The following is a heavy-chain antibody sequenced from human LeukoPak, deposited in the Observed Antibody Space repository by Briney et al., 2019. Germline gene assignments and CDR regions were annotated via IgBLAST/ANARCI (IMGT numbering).Heavy chain of an antibody. CDR1: GYTFTDYY. Sequence: ASVKVSCKASGYTFTDYYIHWVRQAPGQGLEWMGWINPNSGPTNFGKKFQGRVTMTRDTSSSTPYMELNRLSSDDTAVYYCARAVLVASYHLDSWGQGTLLIVSS. V-gene: IGHV1-2*02. J-gene: IGHJ4*02. D-gene: IGHD5-12*01. CDR3: ARAVLVASYHLDS. CDR2: INPNSGPT.